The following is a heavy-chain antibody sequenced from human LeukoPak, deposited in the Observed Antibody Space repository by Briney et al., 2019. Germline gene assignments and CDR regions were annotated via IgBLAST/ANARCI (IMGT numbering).Heavy chain of an antibody. D-gene: IGHD3-22*01. J-gene: IGHJ4*02. CDR3: ARDPPTYYYDSSGRTFDY. V-gene: IGHV1-18*01. CDR2: ISAYNGNT. CDR1: GYTFTSYG. Sequence: ASVKVSCKASGYTFTSYGISWVRQAPGQGLEWMGWISAYNGNTNYARKLQGRVTMTTDTSTSTAYMELRSLRSDDTAVYYCARDPPTYYYDSSGRTFDYWGQGTLVTVSS.